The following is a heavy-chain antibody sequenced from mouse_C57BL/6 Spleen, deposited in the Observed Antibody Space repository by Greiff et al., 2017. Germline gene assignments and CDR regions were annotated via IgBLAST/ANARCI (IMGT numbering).Heavy chain of an antibody. CDR1: GYSITSGYY. CDR2: ISYDGSN. CDR3: ARTYYGYDRDAMDY. J-gene: IGHJ4*01. Sequence: EVKLQESGPGLVKPSQSLSLTCSVTGYSITSGYYWNWIRQFPGNKLEWMGYISYDGSNNYNPSLKNRITITRDTSKNQFFLKLNSVTTEDTATYYCARTYYGYDRDAMDYWGQGTSVTVSS. D-gene: IGHD2-9*01. V-gene: IGHV3-6*01.